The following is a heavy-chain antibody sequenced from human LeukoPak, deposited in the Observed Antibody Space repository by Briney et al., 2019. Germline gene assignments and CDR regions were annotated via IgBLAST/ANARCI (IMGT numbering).Heavy chain of an antibody. CDR3: ARGIPSFCLFGMVIY. J-gene: IGHJ4*02. CDR1: GYNFPGYD. V-gene: IGHV1-2*02. D-gene: IGHD3-3*01. Sequence: GASVKVSCKASGYNFPGYDIHWVRQAPGQGFEWMWWINPNNGDTHYAQKFQGRVTMTRDTSVSTAFMELSTLKSDDAAVYYCARGIPSFCLFGMVIYWGQGTLLTVSS. CDR2: INPNNGDT.